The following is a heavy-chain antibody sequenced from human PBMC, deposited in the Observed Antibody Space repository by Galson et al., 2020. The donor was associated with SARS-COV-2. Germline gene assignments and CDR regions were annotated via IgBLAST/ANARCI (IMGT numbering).Heavy chain of an antibody. V-gene: IGHV3-15*01. CDR3: VADVAEAGYGEFDY. J-gene: IGHJ4*02. CDR1: GFTFNPAW. Sequence: GGSLRLSCAAFGFTFNPAWMSWVRQAPGKGLEWIGLVKSKTSGGTTEYAAPVQGRFTILRDDSKATVHLQMNSLKTEDTAVYYCVADVAEAGYGEFDYWAQGTLVTVSS. CDR2: VKSKTSGGTT. D-gene: IGHD6-19*01.